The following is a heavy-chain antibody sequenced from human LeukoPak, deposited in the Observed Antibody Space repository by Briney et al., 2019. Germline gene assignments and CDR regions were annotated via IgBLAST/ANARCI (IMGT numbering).Heavy chain of an antibody. J-gene: IGHJ4*02. CDR2: IYYSGST. Sequence: SETLSLTCTVSGGSISSSSYHWGWIRQPPGKGLEWIGSIYYSGSTYYNPSLKSRVTVSVDTSKNQFSLNLSSVTAADTAVYYCARISIVVVPAYFDYWGQGTLSPSPQ. D-gene: IGHD2-2*01. V-gene: IGHV4-39*01. CDR3: ARISIVVVPAYFDY. CDR1: GGSISSSSYH.